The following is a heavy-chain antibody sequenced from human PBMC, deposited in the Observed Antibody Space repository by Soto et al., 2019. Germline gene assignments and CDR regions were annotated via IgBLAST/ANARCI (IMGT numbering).Heavy chain of an antibody. Sequence: GSLRLYCEASGFTFSVYAMTWVRQAPGKGLDWVSSTGIHGDGYYAESVKGRFTISRDDSKSTLFLQMDSLRAEDTAVYYCAKDRINGNSVWDPFDVWGQGTMVTVSS. CDR3: AKDRINGNSVWDPFDV. CDR1: GFTFSVYA. CDR2: TGIHGDG. J-gene: IGHJ3*01. V-gene: IGHV3-23*01. D-gene: IGHD2-8*01.